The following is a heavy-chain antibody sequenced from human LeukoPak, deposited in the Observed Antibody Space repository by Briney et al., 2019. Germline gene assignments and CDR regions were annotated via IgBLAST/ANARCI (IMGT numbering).Heavy chain of an antibody. V-gene: IGHV4-59*01. Sequence: SETLSLTCSVSGDSITRYYWSWIRQPPGKGLEWIGYMYHSGGTNCNPSLKSRVTISVDTSKNQFSLRLTSVTAADTAVYYCARLQSERGEFDYWGQGTVVTVSS. CDR3: ARLQSERGEFDY. CDR2: MYHSGGT. J-gene: IGHJ4*02. CDR1: GDSITRYY. D-gene: IGHD4-11*01.